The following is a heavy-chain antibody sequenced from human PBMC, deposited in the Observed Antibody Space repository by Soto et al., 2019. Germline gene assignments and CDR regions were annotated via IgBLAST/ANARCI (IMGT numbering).Heavy chain of an antibody. D-gene: IGHD6-6*01. CDR2: ISSNGVGT. J-gene: IGHJ6*03. Sequence: EVQLAESGGGLAQPGGSWSLSGAASGFTLGGYARDWVRKAPGKGLEYVSGISSNGVGTYYANSVQGRFTISRDNSKNTVYLQMGSLRPEDMAVYYCARRARPDFYYMDVWGKGTTVTVSS. CDR3: ARRARPDFYYMDV. CDR1: GFTLGGYA. V-gene: IGHV3-64*01.